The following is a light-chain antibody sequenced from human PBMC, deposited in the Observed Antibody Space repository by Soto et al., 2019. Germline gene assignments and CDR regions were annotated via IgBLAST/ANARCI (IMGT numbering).Light chain of an antibody. CDR2: EVT. Sequence: QSVLTQPASVSGSPGQSITISCTGTSGDIGSYTYVSWYQQYPGKGPKLLISEVTNRPSGVSNRFSGSKSGNTASLTISGLQAEDEAHYYCSSYTTNSPPVVFGGGTQLTVL. CDR1: SGDIGSYTY. V-gene: IGLV2-14*01. J-gene: IGLJ2*01. CDR3: SSYTTNSPPVV.